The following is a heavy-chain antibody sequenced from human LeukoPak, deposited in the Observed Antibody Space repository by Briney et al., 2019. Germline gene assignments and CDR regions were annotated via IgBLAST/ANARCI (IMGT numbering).Heavy chain of an antibody. D-gene: IGHD3-9*01. CDR2: ISWNSGHV. CDR3: AKDKVLRYFDWLQAFDY. Sequence: GGSLRLSCAASGFTFDDYAMHWVRQAPGKGLEWVSGISWNSGHVGYADSVKGRFTISRDNSKNTLYLQMNSLRAEDTAVYYCAKDKVLRYFDWLQAFDYWGQGTLVTVSS. J-gene: IGHJ4*02. V-gene: IGHV3-9*01. CDR1: GFTFDDYA.